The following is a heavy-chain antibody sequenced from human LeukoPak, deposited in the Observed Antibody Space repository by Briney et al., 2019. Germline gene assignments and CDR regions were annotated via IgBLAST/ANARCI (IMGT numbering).Heavy chain of an antibody. CDR3: ARRGVQGYMDV. V-gene: IGHV3-53*01. D-gene: IGHD1-26*01. CDR1: GFSVINHF. Sequence: GGSLRLSCAASGFSVINHFMHWVRQAPGEGLQWVSTINGAGVTYYAASVKGRFTIPRDTVKNTFSLQMNNLRADDTAVYFWARRGVQGYMDVWGKGTTVTVSS. CDR2: INGAGVT. J-gene: IGHJ6*03.